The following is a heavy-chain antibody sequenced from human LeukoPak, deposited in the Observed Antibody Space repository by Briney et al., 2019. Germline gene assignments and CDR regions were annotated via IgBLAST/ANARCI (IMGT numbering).Heavy chain of an antibody. Sequence: GGSLRLSCAASGFVFSSYGIHWVRQALGKGLEWVSFIRFDGTTQYYADSVKGRFTISRDNSQFTVHLLMTSLRPEDTAVYYCSKESNYDSSGYFNWGQGTLVTVSS. V-gene: IGHV3-30*02. J-gene: IGHJ4*02. D-gene: IGHD3-22*01. CDR2: IRFDGTTQ. CDR1: GFVFSSYG. CDR3: SKESNYDSSGYFN.